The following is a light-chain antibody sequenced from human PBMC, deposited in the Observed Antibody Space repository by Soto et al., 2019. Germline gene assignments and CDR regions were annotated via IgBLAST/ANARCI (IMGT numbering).Light chain of an antibody. CDR1: QSVSSNY. CDR2: GAS. V-gene: IGKV3-20*01. J-gene: IGKJ1*01. CDR3: QQYAASPRT. Sequence: IVLTQSPGTLSLSPRERATLSCRASQSVSSNYLAWYQHKPGQAPRLLIYGASNRAPGIPDRFSGSGSGTVFPLTISRLEPEDFAVYYCQQYAASPRTFGQGTQVEV.